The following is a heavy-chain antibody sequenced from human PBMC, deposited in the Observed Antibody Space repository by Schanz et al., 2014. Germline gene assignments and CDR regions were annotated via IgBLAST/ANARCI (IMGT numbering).Heavy chain of an antibody. D-gene: IGHD3-10*01. Sequence: VQLVESGGGVVQFGRSLRFSCVVSGFTVSSDHMSWVRQAPGKGLEWVSTIYASGATYYADSVKRRFTISRDISKNTLHLQVTSLRAEDTAIYYCARDGNYYGSRNYYKTPYYFDYWGQGTLVTVSS. CDR3: ARDGNYYGSRNYYKTPYYFDY. V-gene: IGHV3-66*01. CDR1: GFTVSSDH. CDR2: IYASGAT. J-gene: IGHJ4*02.